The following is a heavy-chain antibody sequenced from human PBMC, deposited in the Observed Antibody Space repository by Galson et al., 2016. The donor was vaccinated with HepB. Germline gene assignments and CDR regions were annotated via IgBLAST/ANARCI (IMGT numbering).Heavy chain of an antibody. J-gene: IGHJ3*01. D-gene: IGHD2-8*02. CDR3: ARDRVVDASGDYPDALDF. Sequence: SLRLSCAASGYTFSFYAIHWVRQAPGKGLEWVAVISYDGSNQNYAGTVKGRFTITRENSKKEVYLQMTNLRVEDTAVYYCARDRVVDASGDYPDALDFWGRGTMVTFAS. V-gene: IGHV3-30-3*01. CDR1: GYTFSFYA. CDR2: ISYDGSNQ.